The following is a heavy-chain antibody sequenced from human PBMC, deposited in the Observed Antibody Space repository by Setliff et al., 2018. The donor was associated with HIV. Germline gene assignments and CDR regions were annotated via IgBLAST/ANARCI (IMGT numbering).Heavy chain of an antibody. D-gene: IGHD6-13*01. V-gene: IGHV4-59*11. CDR3: ARAPGPIAAAGRGLFDY. CDR1: GGSISSHY. Sequence: SETLSLTCTVSGGSISSHYWSWIRQPPGKGLEWIGSIYYSGSTNYNPSLKSRVTISVDTSKNQFSLKLSSVTAADTAVYYCARAPGPIAAAGRGLFDYWGQGTLVTVSS. CDR2: IYYSGST. J-gene: IGHJ4*02.